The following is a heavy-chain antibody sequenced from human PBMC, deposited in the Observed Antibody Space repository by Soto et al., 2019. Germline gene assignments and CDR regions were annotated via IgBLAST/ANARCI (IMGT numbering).Heavy chain of an antibody. CDR3: ARARWYDAFDV. D-gene: IGHD2-15*01. V-gene: IGHV4-38-2*01. CDR1: GFFISSGNY. Sequence: SETLCLTCAVSGFFISSGNYWGWIRKPPGKGLEWIGSIFHGGNTYYNPSLKSRVTISVDMSKNQFSLKLNSVTAADTAVHYCARARWYDAFDVWGQGTVVTVSS. CDR2: IFHGGNT. J-gene: IGHJ3*01.